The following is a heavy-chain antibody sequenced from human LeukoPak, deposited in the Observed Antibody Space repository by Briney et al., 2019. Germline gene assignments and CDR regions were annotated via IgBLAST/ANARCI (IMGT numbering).Heavy chain of an antibody. J-gene: IGHJ4*02. CDR2: IWYDGSKR. CDR3: GREGSSRTIDY. CDR1: GFTFSSYA. V-gene: IGHV3-33*08. Sequence: GGSLRLSCAASGFTFSSYAMSWVRQAPGKGLEWVTVIWYDGSKRYYTDSVKGRFTISRDNSNNIVYLQMDSLRVDDSAVYYCGREGSSRTIDYWGQGTLVTVSS. D-gene: IGHD1/OR15-1a*01.